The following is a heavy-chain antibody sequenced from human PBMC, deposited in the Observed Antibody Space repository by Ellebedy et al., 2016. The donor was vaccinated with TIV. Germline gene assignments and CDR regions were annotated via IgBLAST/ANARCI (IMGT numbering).Heavy chain of an antibody. V-gene: IGHV1-69*04. J-gene: IGHJ6*02. D-gene: IGHD2-21*02. CDR1: GGTFKSQG. CDR3: ATQFGGDCYGFHDTLDV. CDR2: IIPIRDIA. Sequence: AASVKVSCKASGGTFKSQGVSWVRQGAGQGLEWMGRIIPIRDIANYAQNFQGRITISADKSTTTAYMELRSLRSEDTAVYYCATQFGGDCYGFHDTLDVWGQGTTVTVSS.